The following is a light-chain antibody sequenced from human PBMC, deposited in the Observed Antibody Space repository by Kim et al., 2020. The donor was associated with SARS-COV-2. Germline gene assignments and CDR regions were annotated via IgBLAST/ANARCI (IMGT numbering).Light chain of an antibody. CDR2: GKN. CDR1: SLKIYY. Sequence: LGQTVRITCRGDSLKIYYATWYQQKPGQAPVLVIYGKNNRPSGIPDRFSGSSSLNTASLTITGAQAEDEADYYCNSRDTSGNHLVVFGGGTQLTVL. V-gene: IGLV3-19*01. J-gene: IGLJ2*01. CDR3: NSRDTSGNHLVV.